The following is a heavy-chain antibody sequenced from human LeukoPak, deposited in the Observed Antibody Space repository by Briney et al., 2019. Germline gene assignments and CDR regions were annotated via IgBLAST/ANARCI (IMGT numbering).Heavy chain of an antibody. CDR3: ARDSRALLGRVVPAASDY. D-gene: IGHD2-2*01. CDR1: GGTFSSYG. J-gene: IGHJ4*02. CDR2: ISAYNGNT. Sequence: ASVKVSCKASGGTFSSYGISWVRQAPEQGLEWMGWISAYNGNTNYAQKLQGRVTMTTDTSTSTAYMELRSLRSDDTAVYYCARDSRALLGRVVPAASDYWGQGTLVTVSS. V-gene: IGHV1-18*01.